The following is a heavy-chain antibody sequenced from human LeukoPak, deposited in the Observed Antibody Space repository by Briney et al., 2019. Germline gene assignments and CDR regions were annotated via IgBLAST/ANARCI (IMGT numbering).Heavy chain of an antibody. J-gene: IGHJ4*02. Sequence: ETLSLTCTVSGGSIRSSYYYWGWVRQAPGKGLEWVSVIYSGGSTYYADSVKGRFTISRDNSKNTLYLQMNSLRAEDTAVYYCALGSSGYFSTYHYFDYWGQGTLVTVSS. CDR2: IYSGGST. CDR3: ALGSSGYFSTYHYFDY. CDR1: GGSIRSSYYY. D-gene: IGHD3-22*01. V-gene: IGHV3-53*01.